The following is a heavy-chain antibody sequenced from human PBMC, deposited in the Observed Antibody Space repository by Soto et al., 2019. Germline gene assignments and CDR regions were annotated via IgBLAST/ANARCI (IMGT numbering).Heavy chain of an antibody. CDR1: GGNIRSRGW. J-gene: IGHJ5*02. D-gene: IGHD3-10*01. CDR3: ARSYGSGNYYGVPSNWFDP. CDR2: IYHSGST. Sequence: ASETQSLTSTVSGGNIRSRGWCSWVNQPQGKGLEWIGDIYHSGSTNYNPSLESRVTISVDKSKNQFSLKLSSVTAADTAVYYCARSYGSGNYYGVPSNWFDPWGQGTLVTVSS. V-gene: IGHV4-4*02.